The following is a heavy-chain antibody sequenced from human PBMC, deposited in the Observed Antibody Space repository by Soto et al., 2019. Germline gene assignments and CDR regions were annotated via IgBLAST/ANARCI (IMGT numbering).Heavy chain of an antibody. CDR2: IIPSAGTS. CDR1: GCTFNNHA. D-gene: IGHD5-12*01. J-gene: IGHJ5*02. V-gene: IGHV1-69*01. CDR3: VRGIMREMATILRDQWFAP. Sequence: QVQLVQSGAEVKKPGSSVKVSCKASGCTFNNHAINWVRQAPGPGLEWIGGIIPSAGTSNYAQKFQGSVTLTADESTRPAYTELSSLGSQDTSVYYCVRGIMREMATILRDQWFAPWCQGNRVTVSS.